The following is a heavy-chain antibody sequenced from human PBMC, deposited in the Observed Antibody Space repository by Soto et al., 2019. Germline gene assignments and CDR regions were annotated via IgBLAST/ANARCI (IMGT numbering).Heavy chain of an antibody. Sequence: RLSCAASGFTFSSYSMSWVRQAPGKGLEWASAISGSGGSTYYADSVKGRFTISRDNSKNTLYLQMNSLRAEDTAVYYCAKENPYNWNYRATWFDPWGQGTLVTVSS. D-gene: IGHD1-7*01. CDR2: ISGSGGST. V-gene: IGHV3-23*01. J-gene: IGHJ5*02. CDR1: GFTFSSYS. CDR3: AKENPYNWNYRATWFDP.